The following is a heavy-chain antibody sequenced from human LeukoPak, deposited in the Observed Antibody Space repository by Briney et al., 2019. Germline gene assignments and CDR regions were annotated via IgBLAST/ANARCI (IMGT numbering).Heavy chain of an antibody. CDR3: ARDNRYYDSSATENWFDP. V-gene: IGHV4-34*01. D-gene: IGHD3-22*01. CDR2: INHSGST. J-gene: IGHJ5*02. Sequence: SETLSLTCAVYGGSFSGYYWSWIRQPPGKGLEWIGEINHSGSTNYNPSLKSRVTISVDTSKNQFSLKLSSVTAADTAVYYCARDNRYYDSSATENWFDPWGQGTLVTVSS. CDR1: GGSFSGYY.